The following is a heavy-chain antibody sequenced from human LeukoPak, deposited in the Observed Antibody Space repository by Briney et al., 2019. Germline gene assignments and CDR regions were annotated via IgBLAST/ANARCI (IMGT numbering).Heavy chain of an antibody. Sequence: SETLSLTCTISGGSISGSSYPWGWIRQSPGKGLEWIGSINYSGTTYYNPSLKSRVTISVDTSKNQFSLKVSSVTAADTAVYYCATTYSYTSRGYDYLGQGTLVTVSS. D-gene: IGHD5-18*01. V-gene: IGHV4-39*01. CDR3: ATTYSYTSRGYDY. J-gene: IGHJ4*02. CDR1: GGSISGSSYP. CDR2: INYSGTT.